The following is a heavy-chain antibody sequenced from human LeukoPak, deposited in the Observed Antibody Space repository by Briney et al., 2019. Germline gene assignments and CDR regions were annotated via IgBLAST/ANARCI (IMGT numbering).Heavy chain of an antibody. J-gene: IGHJ6*02. V-gene: IGHV3-9*01. CDR3: ARTRGSGWYEGPYYGMDV. CDR2: ISWNSGSI. CDR1: GFTFDDYA. D-gene: IGHD6-19*01. Sequence: PGRSLRLSCAASGFTFDDYAMHWVRQAPGKGLEWVSGISWNSGSIGYADSVKGRFTISRDNAKNSLYLQMNSLRAEDTAVYYCARTRGSGWYEGPYYGMDVWGQGTTVTVSS.